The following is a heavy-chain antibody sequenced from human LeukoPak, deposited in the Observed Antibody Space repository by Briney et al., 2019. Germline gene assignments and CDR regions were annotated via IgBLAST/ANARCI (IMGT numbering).Heavy chain of an antibody. CDR2: INPNSGGT. CDR3: ARVRDSSSWNWYFDL. Sequence: GASVKVSYKASGYTFTGYYMHWVRQAPGQGLEWMGWINPNSGGTNYAQKFQGRVTMTRDTSISTAYMELSRLRSDDTAVYYCARVRDSSSWNWYFDLWGRGTLVTVSS. D-gene: IGHD6-13*01. CDR1: GYTFTGYY. J-gene: IGHJ2*01. V-gene: IGHV1-2*02.